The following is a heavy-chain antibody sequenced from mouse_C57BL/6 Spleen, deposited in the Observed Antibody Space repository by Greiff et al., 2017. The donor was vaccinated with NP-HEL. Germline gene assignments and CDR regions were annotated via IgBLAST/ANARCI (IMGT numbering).Heavy chain of an antibody. CDR2: IDPSDSYT. CDR1: GYTFTSYW. Sequence: QVQLQQPGAELVMPGASVKLSCKASGYTFTSYWMHWVKQRPGQGLEWIGEIDPSDSYTNYNQKFKGKSTLTVDKSSSTAYMQLSSLTSEDSAVYYRAWGLGRGFDYWGQGTTLTVSS. V-gene: IGHV1-69*01. D-gene: IGHD4-1*01. CDR3: AWGLGRGFDY. J-gene: IGHJ2*01.